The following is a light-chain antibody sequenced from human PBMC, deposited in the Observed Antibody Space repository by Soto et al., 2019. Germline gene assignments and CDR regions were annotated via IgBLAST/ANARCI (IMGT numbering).Light chain of an antibody. CDR1: QSVSSY. CDR2: AAS. CDR3: QQRSNNWWT. J-gene: IGKJ1*01. Sequence: EIVLTQSPATLSLSPGERATLSCRASQSVSSYLAWYQQKPGQAPRLLIYAASNRATGIPARFSGSGSGTDFALTISSLEPEDFAVYYCQQRSNNWWTFGPGTKVQIK. V-gene: IGKV3-11*01.